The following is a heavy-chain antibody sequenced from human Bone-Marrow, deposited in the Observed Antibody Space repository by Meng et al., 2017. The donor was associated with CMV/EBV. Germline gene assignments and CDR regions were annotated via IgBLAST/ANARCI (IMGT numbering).Heavy chain of an antibody. CDR2: IYYSGST. D-gene: IGHD3-10*01. V-gene: IGHV4-61*01. J-gene: IGHJ6*02. Sequence: SETLSLTCTVSGGSVSSGSYYWSWIRQPPGKGLEWIGYIYYSGSTNYNPSLKSRVTISVDTSKNQFSLKLSSVTAADTAVYHCARDITMVREPNYYYYGMDVWGQGTTVTVSS. CDR3: ARDITMVREPNYYYYGMDV. CDR1: GGSVSSGSYY.